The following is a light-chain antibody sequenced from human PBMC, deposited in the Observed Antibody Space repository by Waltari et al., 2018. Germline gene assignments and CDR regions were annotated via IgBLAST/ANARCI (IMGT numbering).Light chain of an antibody. J-gene: IGKJ3*01. CDR1: QSVGTN. Sequence: ETVMTQSPTTLSVSPGEGVTLSCRASQSVGTNLAWHQHKPGQAPRLLIYGASTRAAGIPFRFSGSGSGTEFTLTISGLQSEDFVVYYCHQYNNWPPFTFGPGTKVDI. CDR2: GAS. CDR3: HQYNNWPPFT. V-gene: IGKV3-15*01.